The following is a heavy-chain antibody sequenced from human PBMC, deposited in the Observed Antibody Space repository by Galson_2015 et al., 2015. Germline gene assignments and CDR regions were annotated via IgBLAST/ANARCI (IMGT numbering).Heavy chain of an antibody. D-gene: IGHD6-19*01. CDR3: ARGYSSGWYNGMDV. Sequence: SLRLSCAASGFTFSSYDMHWVRQATGKGLEWVSAIGTAGDTYYPGSVKGRFTISRENAKNSLYLQMNSLRAGDTAVYYCARGYSSGWYNGMDVWGQGTTVTVSS. V-gene: IGHV3-13*01. CDR1: GFTFSSYD. CDR2: IGTAGDT. J-gene: IGHJ6*02.